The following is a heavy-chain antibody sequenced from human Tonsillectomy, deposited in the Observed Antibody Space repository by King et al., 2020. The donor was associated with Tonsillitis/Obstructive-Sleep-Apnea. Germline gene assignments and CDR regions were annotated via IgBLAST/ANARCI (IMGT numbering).Heavy chain of an antibody. Sequence: QVQLVESGAEVKKPGYSVKGSCKASGGNVSSYDISLVRQAPGQGLVWMGGVIPIFGTANYAQKCQGRVTSTADDSTRTAYRELCSLRSEDTAVYYCARGRHDYGSAFDIWGQGTMVTVSS. CDR1: GGNVSSYD. D-gene: IGHD4-17*01. V-gene: IGHV1-69*01. J-gene: IGHJ3*02. CDR2: VIPIFGTA. CDR3: ARGRHDYGSAFDI.